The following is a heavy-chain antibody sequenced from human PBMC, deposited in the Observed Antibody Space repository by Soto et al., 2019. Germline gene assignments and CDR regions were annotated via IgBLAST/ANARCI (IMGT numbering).Heavy chain of an antibody. CDR2: INPNSGFT. CDR3: ARDRGGIGVGYCPSGSCNDYYSYYAMDV. Sequence: QVQLVQSGTEVKKPGASVKVSCKASGYTFTGYYMHWVRQAPGQGLEWMGWINPNSGFTNYAQKFQGRVTMTRDTSITTGYLELSRLRSDDTAVYFCARDRGGIGVGYCPSGSCNDYYSYYAMDVWGRGTTVNVSS. V-gene: IGHV1-2*02. D-gene: IGHD2-15*01. J-gene: IGHJ6*02. CDR1: GYTFTGYY.